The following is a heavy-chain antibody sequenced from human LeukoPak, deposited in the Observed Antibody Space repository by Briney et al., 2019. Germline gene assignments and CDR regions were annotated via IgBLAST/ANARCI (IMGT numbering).Heavy chain of an antibody. CDR2: ISPYNGNT. CDR3: ARAGPGSGWYFDY. CDR1: GYAFTSVG. J-gene: IGHJ4*02. V-gene: IGHV1-18*01. D-gene: IGHD6-19*01. Sequence: ASAKVSRKASGYAFTSVGITCVRRAPRQGLEWMGWISPYNGNTSYAQKFQGRVAMTTDTSTTTAYMELRGLRFNDTAVYYCARAGPGSGWYFDYWGQGTLVTVSS.